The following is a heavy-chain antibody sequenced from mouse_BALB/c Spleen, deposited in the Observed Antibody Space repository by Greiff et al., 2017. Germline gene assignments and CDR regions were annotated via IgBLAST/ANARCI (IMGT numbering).Heavy chain of an antibody. D-gene: IGHD1-1*01. Sequence: VHVKQSGAELVKPGASVKLSCTASGFNIKDTYMHWVKQRPEQGLEWIGRIDPANGNTKYDPKFQGKATITADTSSNTAYLQLSSLTSEDTAVYYCASYYDGVLFAYWGQGTLVTVSA. CDR1: GFNIKDTY. CDR2: IDPANGNT. CDR3: ASYYDGVLFAY. J-gene: IGHJ3*01. V-gene: IGHV14-3*02.